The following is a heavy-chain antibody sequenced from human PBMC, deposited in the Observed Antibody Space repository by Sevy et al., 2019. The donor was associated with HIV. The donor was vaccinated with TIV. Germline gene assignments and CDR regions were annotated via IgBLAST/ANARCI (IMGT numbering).Heavy chain of an antibody. CDR2: INHSGST. J-gene: IGHJ3*02. CDR3: ARSLTRDAFDI. Sequence: SETLSLTCAVYGGSFSGYYWSWIRQPPGKGLEWIGEINHSGSTKYNPSLKSRVSISVDMSKNQFSLKLSSVTAADTAVYDCARSLTRDAFDIWGQGTMVTVSS. V-gene: IGHV4-34*01. CDR1: GGSFSGYY. D-gene: IGHD3-16*02.